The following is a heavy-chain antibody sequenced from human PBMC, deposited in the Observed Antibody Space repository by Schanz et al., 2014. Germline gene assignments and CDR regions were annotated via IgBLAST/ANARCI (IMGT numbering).Heavy chain of an antibody. Sequence: QVHLVQSGAEVKKPGASVKVSCKASGYTFTGYYMHWVRQAPGQGLEWMGWISAYTNNTNYAQKVQGRVTMTRDTSTSTVYMELSSLTSEDTAVHYCARGRGFYDYWGQGTLVTVSS. V-gene: IGHV1-2*02. CDR2: ISAYTNNT. J-gene: IGHJ4*02. D-gene: IGHD3-10*01. CDR3: ARGRGFYDY. CDR1: GYTFTGYY.